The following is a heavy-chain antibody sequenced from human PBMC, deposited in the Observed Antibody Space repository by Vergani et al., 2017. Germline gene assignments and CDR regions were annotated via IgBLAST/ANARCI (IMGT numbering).Heavy chain of an antibody. CDR3: ASGKVGATYFGWFDP. D-gene: IGHD1-26*01. CDR2: IITIFGTA. CDR1: GGTFSSYA. Sequence: QVQLVQSGAEVKKPGSSVKVSCKASGGTFSSYAISWVRQAPGQGLEWMGGIITIFGTANYAQKFQGRVTLTADESTSAAYIELSSLRSEDTAVYYCASGKVGATYFGWFDPWGQGTLVTVSS. J-gene: IGHJ5*02. V-gene: IGHV1-69*01.